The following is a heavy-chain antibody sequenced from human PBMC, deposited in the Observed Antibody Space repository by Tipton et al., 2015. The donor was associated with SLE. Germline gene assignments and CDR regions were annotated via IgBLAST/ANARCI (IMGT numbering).Heavy chain of an antibody. Sequence: TLSLTCTVPGYSISSGYYWGWIRQPPGKGLEWIGSIYHSGSTYYNPSLKSRVTMSVDTSKNQFSLKLSSVTAADTAVYYCARDGLLWFGESYYFDYWGQGTLVTVSS. CDR3: ARDGLLWFGESYYFDY. D-gene: IGHD3-10*01. CDR1: GYSISSGYY. V-gene: IGHV4-38-2*02. CDR2: IYHSGST. J-gene: IGHJ4*02.